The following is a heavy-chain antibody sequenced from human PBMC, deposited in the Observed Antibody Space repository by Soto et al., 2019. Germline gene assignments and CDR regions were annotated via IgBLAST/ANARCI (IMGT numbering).Heavy chain of an antibody. V-gene: IGHV5-51*01. Sequence: GESLKISCKGSGYSFTSYWIGWVRQMPGKGLEWMGIIYPGDSDTRYSPSFQGQVTISADKSISTAHLQWSSLKASDTAMYYCARLIEVNVDTAYGMDVWGQGTTVTVSS. CDR2: IYPGDSDT. CDR3: ARLIEVNVDTAYGMDV. D-gene: IGHD5-18*01. J-gene: IGHJ6*02. CDR1: GYSFTSYW.